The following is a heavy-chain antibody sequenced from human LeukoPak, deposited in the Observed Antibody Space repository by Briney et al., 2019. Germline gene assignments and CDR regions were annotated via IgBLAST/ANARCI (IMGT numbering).Heavy chain of an antibody. D-gene: IGHD3-22*01. CDR1: GYTFTGYY. CDR3: AKGDSSGSFDY. V-gene: IGHV1-2*02. CDR2: INPGSGGT. J-gene: IGHJ4*02. Sequence: GASVKVSCKASGYTFTGYYIHWVRQAPGQGLEWMGWINPGSGGTNYAQKFQGRVIMTRDTSVFTAYLELSRLRSDDTAVYYCAKGDSSGSFDYWGQGTLVTVSS.